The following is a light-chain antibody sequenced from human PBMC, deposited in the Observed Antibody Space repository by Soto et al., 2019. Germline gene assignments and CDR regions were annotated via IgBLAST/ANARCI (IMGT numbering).Light chain of an antibody. V-gene: IGKV3-11*01. CDR3: QQRSNWPIT. CDR1: QSVSSY. J-gene: IGKJ5*01. Sequence: ERGWPESQATLSWCPGERATFWCRASQSVSSYLAWYQQKPGQAPRLLIYDASNRATGIPARFSGSGSGTDFTLTISILEPEDFAVYYCQQRSNWPITFGQGTRLENK. CDR2: DAS.